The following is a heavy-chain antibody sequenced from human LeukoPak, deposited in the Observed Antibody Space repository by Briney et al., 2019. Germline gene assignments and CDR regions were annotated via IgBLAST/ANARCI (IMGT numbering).Heavy chain of an antibody. D-gene: IGHD7-27*01. CDR3: ARGHWGHWFDP. CDR2: INHSGST. J-gene: IGHJ5*02. V-gene: IGHV4-34*01. CDR1: GGSFSGYY. Sequence: SETLSLTCAVYGGSFSGYYWSWIRQPPGKGLEWIGEINHSGSTNYNPSLESRVTISVDTSKNQFSLKLSSVTAADTAVYYCARGHWGHWFDPWGQGTLVTVSS.